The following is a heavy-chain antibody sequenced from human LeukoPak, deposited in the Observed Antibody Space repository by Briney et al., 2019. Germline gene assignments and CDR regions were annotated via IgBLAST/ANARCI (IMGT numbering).Heavy chain of an antibody. D-gene: IGHD2-15*01. Sequence: SETLSLTCAVYGGSYSGYYWSWIRQPPGKGREWIGEINNSGNTNYNPSLKSRVTISVDTSKNQFSLKLSSVTAADTAVYYCARRAKKPEYCSGGSCYSERYFDLWGRGTLVTVSS. CDR3: ARRAKKPEYCSGGSCYSERYFDL. CDR2: INNSGNT. V-gene: IGHV4-34*01. CDR1: GGSYSGYY. J-gene: IGHJ2*01.